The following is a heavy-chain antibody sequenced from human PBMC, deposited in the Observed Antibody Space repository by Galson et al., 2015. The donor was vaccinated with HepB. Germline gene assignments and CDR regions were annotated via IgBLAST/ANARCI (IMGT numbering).Heavy chain of an antibody. D-gene: IGHD3-3*01. CDR2: ISYDGRQK. CDR3: ARGGYYISQDTFDY. Sequence: SLRLSCAASGFTFSRHGMHWVRQAPGKGLEWVAVISYDGRQKYYAEFVKGRITISRDNSKSTLYLQMNSLRVEDTAVYYCARGGYYISQDTFDYWGQGTTVTVSS. V-gene: IGHV3-30*03. J-gene: IGHJ4*02. CDR1: GFTFSRHG.